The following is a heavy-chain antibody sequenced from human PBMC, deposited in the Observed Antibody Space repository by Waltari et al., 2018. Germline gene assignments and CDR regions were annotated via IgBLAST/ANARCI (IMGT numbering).Heavy chain of an antibody. CDR2: INYDGSQK. Sequence: EVQLVESGEGLVQPGGSLRLSCGASGFTFSRYWMSWVRQTPGKGLEWVANINYDGSQKYYVDSVKGRFTISRDNAKNSVYLQMNSLRVEDTAVYYCAKSRGFEYWGQGTLITVSS. CDR3: AKSRGFEY. CDR1: GFTFSRYW. V-gene: IGHV3-7*01. J-gene: IGHJ4*02. D-gene: IGHD2-2*01.